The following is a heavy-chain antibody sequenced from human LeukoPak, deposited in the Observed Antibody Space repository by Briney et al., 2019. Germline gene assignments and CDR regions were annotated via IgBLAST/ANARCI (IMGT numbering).Heavy chain of an antibody. CDR1: GFTLDDYA. Sequence: QPGRSLRLSCAASGFTLDDYAMHWVRQAPGKGLEGVSGVSWNSGSIGYADSVKGRFTISRDNAKNSLYLQMNSLRAEDMALYYCAKGEKRIAVAGTLDYWGQGTLVTVSS. D-gene: IGHD6-19*01. J-gene: IGHJ4*02. CDR3: AKGEKRIAVAGTLDY. CDR2: VSWNSGSI. V-gene: IGHV3-9*03.